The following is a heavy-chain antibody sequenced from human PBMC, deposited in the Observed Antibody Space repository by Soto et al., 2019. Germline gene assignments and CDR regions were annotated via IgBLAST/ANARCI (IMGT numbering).Heavy chain of an antibody. CDR1: GFTFSSHW. CDR3: ARDEGYGYGVDY. D-gene: IGHD5-18*01. J-gene: IGHJ4*02. Sequence: EVQLVESGGSLVQPGGSPRLSCAASGFTFSSHWMHWVRQAPGKGLVWVSRINSDGSSTTYADSVKGRFTFSRDNAKNTLYLQMNSLRVEDTAVYYCARDEGYGYGVDYWGQGTLVTVSS. V-gene: IGHV3-74*01. CDR2: INSDGSST.